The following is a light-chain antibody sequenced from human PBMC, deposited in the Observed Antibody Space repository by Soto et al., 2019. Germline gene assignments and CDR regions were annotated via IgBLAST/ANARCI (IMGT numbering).Light chain of an antibody. CDR1: SSNIGSNT. V-gene: IGLV1-44*01. CDR3: SSWDDSLNGYV. CDR2: TNN. Sequence: QSVLTQPPSASGTPGQRVTISCSGSSSNIGSNTLHWYQQLPGTSPKLLIYTNNQRPSGVPDRLSGAKSGTSGSLAIRGLQSEDEADYYCSSWDDSLNGYVFGTGTKVTVL. J-gene: IGLJ1*01.